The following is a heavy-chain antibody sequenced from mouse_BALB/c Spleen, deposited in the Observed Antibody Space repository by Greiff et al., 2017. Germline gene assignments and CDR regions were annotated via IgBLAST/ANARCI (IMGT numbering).Heavy chain of an antibody. CDR2: IYPGNSDT. Sequence: VQLQQSGTVLARPGASVKMSCKASGYTFTSYWMHWVKQRPGQGLEWIGAIYPGNSDTSYNQKFKGKAKLTAVTSTSTAYMELSSLTNEDSAVYYCTRYGNYADYAMDYWGQGTSVTVSS. J-gene: IGHJ4*01. CDR3: TRYGNYADYAMDY. D-gene: IGHD2-1*01. V-gene: IGHV1-5*01. CDR1: GYTFTSYW.